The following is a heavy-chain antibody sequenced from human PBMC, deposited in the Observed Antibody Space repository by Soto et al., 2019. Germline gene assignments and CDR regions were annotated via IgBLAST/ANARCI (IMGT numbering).Heavy chain of an antibody. J-gene: IGHJ4*02. CDR1: GFRFSEHA. V-gene: IGHV3-49*04. D-gene: IGHD2-2*03. Sequence: CLRLSCNSCGFRFSEHAMTGVRQAPGKGLEWVGFIRNTPYGGTTDYAASVRGRFTISRDDSASIAYLQMNSLKTEDSGLYYCSRGSFGYYGPWGPGTLVTVSS. CDR2: IRNTPYGGTT. CDR3: SRGSFGYYGP.